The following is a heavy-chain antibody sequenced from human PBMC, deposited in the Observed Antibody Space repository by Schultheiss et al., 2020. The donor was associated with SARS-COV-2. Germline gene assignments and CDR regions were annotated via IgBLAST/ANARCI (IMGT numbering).Heavy chain of an antibody. CDR3: ARWDDYCDYRVFDY. CDR2: IYPGDSDT. Sequence: GGSLRLSCKGSGYSFTSYWIGWVRQMPGKGLEWMGIIYPGDSDTRYSPSFQGQVTISADKSISTAYLQWSSLKASDTAMYYCARWDDYCDYRVFDYWGQGTLVTVSS. J-gene: IGHJ4*02. CDR1: GYSFTSYW. V-gene: IGHV5-51*01. D-gene: IGHD4-17*01.